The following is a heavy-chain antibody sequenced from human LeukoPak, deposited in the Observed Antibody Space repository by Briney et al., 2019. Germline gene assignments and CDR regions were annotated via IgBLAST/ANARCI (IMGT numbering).Heavy chain of an antibody. D-gene: IGHD3-22*01. V-gene: IGHV3-23*01. CDR3: AKKTPGNYPYDY. J-gene: IGHJ4*02. Sequence: GGSLRLSCAASGFTFSSSDMNWVRQAPGKGLEWVSASGTGGVTYYADSVTGGFTISRDNSKNMLYLQMTSLRAEDTAVYYCAKKTPGNYPYDYWGRGTLVTVST. CDR1: GFTFSSSD. CDR2: SGTGGVT.